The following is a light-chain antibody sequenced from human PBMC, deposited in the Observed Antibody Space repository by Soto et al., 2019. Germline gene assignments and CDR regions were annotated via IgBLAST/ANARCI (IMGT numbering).Light chain of an antibody. V-gene: IGKV3-15*01. CDR1: QSVRSN. J-gene: IGKJ1*01. CDR3: QQYYNWPRT. Sequence: EIVMTQSPATLSVSPGEGVTLSCRAGQSVRSNLAWYQQKPGQAPRLLIYGASTRATGMPARFSGSGSGTEFTLSISSLQSEDFAVYYCQQYYNWPRTFGQGTKVDIK. CDR2: GAS.